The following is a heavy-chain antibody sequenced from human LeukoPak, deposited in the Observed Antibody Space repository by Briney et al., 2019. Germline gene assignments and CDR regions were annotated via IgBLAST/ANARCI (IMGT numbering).Heavy chain of an antibody. J-gene: IGHJ4*02. CDR3: AKEVTMVRGAFDY. CDR1: GFTFSSYG. CDR2: IRYDGSNK. Sequence: GGSLRLSCAASGFTFSSYGMHWVRQAPGKGLEWVAFIRYDGSNKYYADSVKGRFTISRDNSKNTLYLQMNSLRAEDTAVYYCAKEVTMVRGAFDYWGQGTLVTVSS. V-gene: IGHV3-30*02. D-gene: IGHD3-10*01.